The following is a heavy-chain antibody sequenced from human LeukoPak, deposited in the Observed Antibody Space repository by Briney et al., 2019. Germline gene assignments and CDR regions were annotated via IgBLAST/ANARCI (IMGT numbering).Heavy chain of an antibody. CDR2: ITGSSKSI. CDR3: VREGSGSTHYMDV. V-gene: IGHV3-21*01. Sequence: GGSLRLSCAASGFTLSSYWMSWVRQAPGKGLEWVSSITGSSKSIDYADSVKGRFAISRDNAKNSLFLQMDSLRVEDTAVYYCVREGSGSTHYMDVWGKGTTVTVSS. CDR1: GFTLSSYW. D-gene: IGHD3-10*01. J-gene: IGHJ6*03.